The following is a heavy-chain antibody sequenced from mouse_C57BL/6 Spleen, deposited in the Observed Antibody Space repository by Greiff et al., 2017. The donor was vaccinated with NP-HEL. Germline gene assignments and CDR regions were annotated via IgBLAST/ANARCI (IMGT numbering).Heavy chain of an antibody. V-gene: IGHV2-2*01. CDR1: GFSLTSYG. CDR3: ARKGYDYDLYAMDY. CDR2: IWSGGST. Sequence: VQGVESGPGLVQPSQSLSITCTVSGFSLTSYGVHWVRQSPGKGLEWLGVIWSGGSTDYNAAFISRLSISKDNSKSQVFFKMNSLQADDTAIYYCARKGYDYDLYAMDYWGQGTSVTVSS. J-gene: IGHJ4*01. D-gene: IGHD2-4*01.